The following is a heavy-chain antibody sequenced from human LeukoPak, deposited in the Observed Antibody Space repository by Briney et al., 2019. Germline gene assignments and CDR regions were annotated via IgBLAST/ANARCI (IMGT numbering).Heavy chain of an antibody. CDR2: ISGSGGST. Sequence: GGSLRLSCAASGFTFSSYVMSWVRQAPGKGLEWVSAISGSGGSTYYADSVKGRFNISRDDSKNTLYLQMNSLRAEDTAVYYCAKDLGRYRNNYFDYWGQGTLVTVSS. V-gene: IGHV3-23*01. J-gene: IGHJ4*02. CDR3: AKDLGRYRNNYFDY. CDR1: GFTFSSYV. D-gene: IGHD1-26*01.